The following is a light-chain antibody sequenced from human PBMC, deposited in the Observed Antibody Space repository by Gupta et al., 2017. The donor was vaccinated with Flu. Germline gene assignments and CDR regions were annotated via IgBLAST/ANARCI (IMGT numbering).Light chain of an antibody. J-gene: IGLJ2*01. CDR2: RNE. CDR1: RSNIESNY. Sequence: QSVLTQPPSASGTPGQRVTISCSGSRSNIESNYVYWYQQLPGTAPKLLIYRNEQRPSGVPDRFSGSKSGTSASLAISGLRSEEEVDYYCAAWDNSLSGVLFGGGTKLTVL. V-gene: IGLV1-47*01. CDR3: AAWDNSLSGVL.